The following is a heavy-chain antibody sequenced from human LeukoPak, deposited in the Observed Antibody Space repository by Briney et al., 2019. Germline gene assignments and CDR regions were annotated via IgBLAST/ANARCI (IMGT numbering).Heavy chain of an antibody. V-gene: IGHV3-30*04. CDR3: ATTRGYSYGQLLDY. D-gene: IGHD5-18*01. CDR2: ISYDGSNK. Sequence: GGSLRLSCAASGFTFSSYAMHWVRQAPGKGLEWVAVISYDGSNKYYVDSVKGRFTISRDNSKNTLYLQMNSLRAEDTAVYYCATTRGYSYGQLLDYWGQGTLVTVSS. J-gene: IGHJ4*02. CDR1: GFTFSSYA.